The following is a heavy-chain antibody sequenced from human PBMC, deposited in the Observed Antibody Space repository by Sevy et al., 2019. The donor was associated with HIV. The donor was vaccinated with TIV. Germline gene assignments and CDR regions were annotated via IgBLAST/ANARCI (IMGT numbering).Heavy chain of an antibody. CDR3: ARAMGYCSSTSCYHYYYYGMDV. Sequence: SETLSLTCAVYGGSFSGYYWSWIRQPPGKGLEWIGEINHSGSTNYNPSLKSRVTISVDMSKNQFSLKLSSVTAADTAVYYCARAMGYCSSTSCYHYYYYGMDVWGQGTTVTVSS. J-gene: IGHJ6*02. CDR1: GGSFSGYY. CDR2: INHSGST. V-gene: IGHV4-34*01. D-gene: IGHD2-2*01.